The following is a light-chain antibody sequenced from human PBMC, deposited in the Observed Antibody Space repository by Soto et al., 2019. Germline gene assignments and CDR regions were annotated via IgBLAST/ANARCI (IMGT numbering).Light chain of an antibody. V-gene: IGLV2-23*01. CDR3: CSYAGGTYV. CDR1: TSDVGGYNL. Sequence: QSALTQPASVSGSPGQSITISCSGTTSDVGGYNLVSWYQQHTAKAPKLLIYEGTQRPSGVSSRFSGSKSGNTASLTISGLQAEDEADYYCCSYAGGTYVFGTGTKLTVL. J-gene: IGLJ1*01. CDR2: EGT.